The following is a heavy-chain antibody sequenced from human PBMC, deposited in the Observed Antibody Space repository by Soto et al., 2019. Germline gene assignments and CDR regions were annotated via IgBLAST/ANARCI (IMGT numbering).Heavy chain of an antibody. CDR3: ARDRSYYYETSGYPFDY. D-gene: IGHD3-10*01. CDR2: ISADNGDT. Sequence: QVQLVQSGGEVRKPGASVKVSCKASGYTFDIYGISWVRQVPGQGPEWMGWISADNGDTKYAQKFHDRVTMTTDTSTSTASMELRNLKSDDTAVYFCARDRSYYYETSGYPFDYWGQGTLVTVSS. V-gene: IGHV1-18*01. J-gene: IGHJ4*02. CDR1: GYTFDIYG.